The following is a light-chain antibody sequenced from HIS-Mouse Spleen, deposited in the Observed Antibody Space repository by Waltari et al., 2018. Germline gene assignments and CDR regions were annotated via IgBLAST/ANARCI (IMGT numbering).Light chain of an antibody. Sequence: QSALTQPASVSGSPGQSITISCTGTSSDVGSYNLVSWYQQPPGKAPKFMIYEGSKRPSGVSNRFSGSKSGNTASLTISGLQAEDEADYYCCSYAGSSTSVVFGGGTKLTVL. J-gene: IGLJ2*01. CDR3: CSYAGSSTSVV. V-gene: IGLV2-23*01. CDR1: SSDVGSYNL. CDR2: EGS.